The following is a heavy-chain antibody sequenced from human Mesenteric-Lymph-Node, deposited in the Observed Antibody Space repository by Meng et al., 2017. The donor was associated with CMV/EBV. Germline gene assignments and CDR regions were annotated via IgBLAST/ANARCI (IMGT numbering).Heavy chain of an antibody. D-gene: IGHD2-21*01. CDR2: IIPILGIA. V-gene: IGHV1-69*10. Sequence: SVKVSCKASGGTFSSYAISWVRQAPGQGLEWMGGIIPILGIANYAQKFQGRVTITADKSTSTAYMELSSLRSEDTAVYYCARFKESYCGGDCYSYPPYYYYGMDVWGQGTTVTVSS. CDR1: GGTFSSYA. CDR3: ARFKESYCGGDCYSYPPYYYYGMDV. J-gene: IGHJ6*02.